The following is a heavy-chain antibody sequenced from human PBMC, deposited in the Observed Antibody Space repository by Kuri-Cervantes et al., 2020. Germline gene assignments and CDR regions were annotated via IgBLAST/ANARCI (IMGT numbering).Heavy chain of an antibody. V-gene: IGHV1-18*04. CDR1: GYTFTGYY. CDR2: ISAYNGNT. J-gene: IGHJ5*02. D-gene: IGHD6-13*01. CDR3: ARGGIAAAPFDP. Sequence: ASVKVSCKASGYTFTGYYMHWVRQAPGQGLEWMGWISAYNGNTNYAQKLQGRVTMTTDTSTGTAYMGLRSLRSDDTAVYYCARGGIAAAPFDPWGQGTLVTVSS.